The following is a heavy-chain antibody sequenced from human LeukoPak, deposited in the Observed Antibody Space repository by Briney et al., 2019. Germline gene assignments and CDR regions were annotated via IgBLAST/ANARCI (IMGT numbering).Heavy chain of an antibody. CDR2: ISSSTSYI. J-gene: IGHJ4*02. CDR3: ARGALNGGFDY. V-gene: IGHV3-21*01. D-gene: IGHD3-10*01. Sequence: GGSLRLSCAASGFTFSSYSMNWVRQAPGKGLEWVSSISSSTSYIYYADSVKGRFTISRDNAKNSLYLQMNSLRAEDTAVYYCARGALNGGFDYWGQGTLVPASS. CDR1: GFTFSSYS.